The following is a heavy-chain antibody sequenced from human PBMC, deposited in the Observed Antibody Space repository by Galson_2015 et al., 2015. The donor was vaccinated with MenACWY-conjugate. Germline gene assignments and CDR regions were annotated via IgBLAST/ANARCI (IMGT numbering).Heavy chain of an antibody. CDR3: ARDSSNCHGCWLDP. J-gene: IGHJ5*02. D-gene: IGHD2-2*01. Sequence: SAKVFCWASGYIFTSYTVHWLRQAPGHRLEWMEWINAGTGDTKYSQKLQRRVTITMDTSASTAYVELSRVRSEDTGVYYCARDSSNCHGCWLDPWGQGTLVAVSS. CDR2: INAGTGDT. V-gene: IGHV1-3*01. CDR1: GYIFTSYT.